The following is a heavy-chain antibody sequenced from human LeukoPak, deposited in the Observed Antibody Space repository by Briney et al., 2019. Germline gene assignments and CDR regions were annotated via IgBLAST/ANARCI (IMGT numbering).Heavy chain of an antibody. V-gene: IGHV3-7*01. J-gene: IGHJ4*02. CDR2: ITPDGSGD. Sequence: GGSLSLSCAASGFTFRNHWMSWVRQAPGRGLEWVASITPDGSGDYYLDSVKGRFTISRDNAENSLFLQMSSLGAEDTAVYYCARLMGTVTTYDYWGQGTLVTVSS. CDR1: GFTFRNHW. D-gene: IGHD1-7*01. CDR3: ARLMGTVTTYDY.